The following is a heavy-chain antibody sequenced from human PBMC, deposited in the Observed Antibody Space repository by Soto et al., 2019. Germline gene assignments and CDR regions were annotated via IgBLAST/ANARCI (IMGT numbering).Heavy chain of an antibody. D-gene: IGHD5-12*01. CDR1: GFTFSTFA. V-gene: IGHV3-23*01. CDR2: ISSGGDNT. J-gene: IGHJ4*02. Sequence: PGGSLRLPCAASGFTFSTFAMSWVRQAPGKGLEWVSTISSGGDNTYYADSVKGRFTISRDNSRNTLSLQMNSLRAEDTAVYYCANSPWIANPCHYWGLGALVTVSS. CDR3: ANSPWIANPCHY.